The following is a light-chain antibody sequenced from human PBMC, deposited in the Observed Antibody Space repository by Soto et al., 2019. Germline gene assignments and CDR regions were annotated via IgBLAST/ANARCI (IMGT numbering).Light chain of an antibody. CDR2: RNN. J-gene: IGLJ2*01. CDR1: SSNIGSNY. V-gene: IGLV1-47*01. CDR3: AAWDDSLRALV. Sequence: QSVLTQPPSTSGNPGQRVTISCSGSSSNIGSNYVYWYQQLPGTAPKLLIYRNNQRPSGVPDRFSGSKSGTSASLAISGLRSEDEADYFCAAWDDSLRALVFGGGTKLTVL.